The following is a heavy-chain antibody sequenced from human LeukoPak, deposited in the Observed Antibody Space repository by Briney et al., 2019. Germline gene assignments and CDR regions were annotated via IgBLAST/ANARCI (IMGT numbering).Heavy chain of an antibody. D-gene: IGHD3-10*01. V-gene: IGHV2-5*02. CDR2: IYWDDDK. J-gene: IGHJ4*02. CDR3: AHRRSFGSGTSPEFDF. CDR1: GFSLSTSGVA. Sequence: MKSGPTLVNPTQTLTLTCSVSGFSLSTSGVAVGWIRQPPGKALEWLALIYWDDDKRYSPSLRSRLTIIKDTSKNQVVLTVTNMDPVDTATYYCAHRRSFGSGTSPEFDFWGQGTLVTVSS.